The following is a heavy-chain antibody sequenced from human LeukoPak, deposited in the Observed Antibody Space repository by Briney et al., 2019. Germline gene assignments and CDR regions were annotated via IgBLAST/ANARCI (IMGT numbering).Heavy chain of an antibody. CDR2: ISGNGGVI. CDR1: GFTFSDNY. D-gene: IGHD1-1*01. Sequence: KPGGSPRLSCAASGFTFSDNYMTWVRQAPGKGLEWLSYISGNGGVIQYADSVKGRFTISRDNAKNLLYLQMDSLRVEDTAIYYCARDPRTVRIWGQGTLVTVSS. CDR3: ARDPRTVRI. V-gene: IGHV3-11*04. J-gene: IGHJ4*02.